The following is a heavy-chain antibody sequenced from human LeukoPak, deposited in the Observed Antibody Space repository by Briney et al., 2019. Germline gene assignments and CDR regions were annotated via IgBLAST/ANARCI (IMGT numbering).Heavy chain of an antibody. D-gene: IGHD3-10*01. CDR2: ISDDGSNR. CDR3: AKGLEITLVRGTSWYFDL. Sequence: GRSLRLSCTASGFTLSTFGMHWVRQAPGKGLEWVAVISDDGSNRYYGDSVKGRFTISRDNSKNTLYLQVDSLRAEDTAVYYCAKGLEITLVRGTSWYFDLWGRGTLVTVSS. J-gene: IGHJ2*01. V-gene: IGHV3-30*18. CDR1: GFTLSTFG.